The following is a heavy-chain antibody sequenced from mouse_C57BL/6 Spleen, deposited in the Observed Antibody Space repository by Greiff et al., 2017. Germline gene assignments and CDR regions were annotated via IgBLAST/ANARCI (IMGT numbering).Heavy chain of an antibody. V-gene: IGHV3-6*01. CDR1: GYSITSGYY. D-gene: IGHD1-1*02. J-gene: IGHJ1*03. CDR3: ARDCFDGGLDWYFDV. Sequence: EVQVVESGPGLVKPSQSLSLTCSVTGYSITSGYYWNWIRQFPGNKLEWMGYISYDGSNNYNPSLKNRISITRDTSKNQFFLKLNSVTTEDTATYYCARDCFDGGLDWYFDVWGTGTTVTVSS. CDR2: ISYDGSN.